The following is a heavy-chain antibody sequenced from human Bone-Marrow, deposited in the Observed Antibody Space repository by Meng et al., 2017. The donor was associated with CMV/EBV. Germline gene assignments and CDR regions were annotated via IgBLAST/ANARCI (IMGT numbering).Heavy chain of an antibody. V-gene: IGHV1-2*02. J-gene: IGHJ5*02. D-gene: IGHD2-2*01. CDR3: ARDFTDIVVVPAAMGWFAP. CDR1: GYTFTGYY. CDR2: INPNSGGT. Sequence: ASVKVSCKVSGYTFTGYYMHWVRQAPGQGLEWMGWINPNSGGTNYAQKFQGRVTMTRDTSISTAYMDLSRLRSYDTAVYYCARDFTDIVVVPAAMGWFAPWGQGHLV.